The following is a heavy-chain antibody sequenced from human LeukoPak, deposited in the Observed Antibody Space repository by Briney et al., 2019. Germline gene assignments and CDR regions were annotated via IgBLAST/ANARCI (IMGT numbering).Heavy chain of an antibody. D-gene: IGHD3-9*01. Sequence: GGSLRLSCAASGFTFSSYGMHWVRQAPGKGLEWVAVIWYDGSNKYYADSVKGRFTISRDNAKNSLYLQMNSLRAEDTAVYYCARVSPAHYDILTGYYSPTYYFDYWGQGTLVTVSS. CDR1: GFTFSSYG. CDR3: ARVSPAHYDILTGYYSPTYYFDY. J-gene: IGHJ4*02. V-gene: IGHV3-33*01. CDR2: IWYDGSNK.